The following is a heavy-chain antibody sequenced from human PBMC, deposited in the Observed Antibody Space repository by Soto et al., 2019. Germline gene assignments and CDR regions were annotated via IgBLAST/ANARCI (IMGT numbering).Heavy chain of an antibody. D-gene: IGHD2-21*02. CDR1: GFSLSTSGVG. CDR3: IQSRCGGDCLQSYASHYYYGMDV. J-gene: IGHJ6*02. Sequence: QITLKESGPTLVKPTQTLTLTCTFSGFSLSTSGVGVGWIRQPPGKALEWLALIYWDDDKRYSTSLRSRLTISKDTSKKQVVLTMTNMDPVDTATYHCIQSRCGGDCLQSYASHYYYGMDVWGQGTTVTVSS. CDR2: IYWDDDK. V-gene: IGHV2-5*02.